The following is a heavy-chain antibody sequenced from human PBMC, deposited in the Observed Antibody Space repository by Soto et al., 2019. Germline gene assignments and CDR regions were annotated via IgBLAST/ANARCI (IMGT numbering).Heavy chain of an antibody. D-gene: IGHD3-16*01. CDR2: ISSSGSTI. CDR1: GFIFSTYE. V-gene: IGHV3-48*03. Sequence: GGSLRLSCAASGFIFSTYEMNWVRQAPGKGLEWVSYISSSGSTIYYADSVKGRFTLSRDNGKNSLYLQMNSPRAEDTAVYYCARGLINYDWGQGTLVTVSS. CDR3: ARGLINYD. J-gene: IGHJ4*02.